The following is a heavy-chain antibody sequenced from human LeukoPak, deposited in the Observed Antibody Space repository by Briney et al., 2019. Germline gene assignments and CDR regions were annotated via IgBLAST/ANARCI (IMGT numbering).Heavy chain of an antibody. V-gene: IGHV1-46*01. CDR2: INPSGGST. J-gene: IGHJ6*02. CDR1: GYTFTSYY. CDR3: ARDLGDSGYDFWSGYYLAYGMDV. Sequence: ASVKVSCKASGYTFTSYYMHWVRQAPGQGLEWMGIINPSGGSTSYAQKFQGRVTMTRDTSTSTVYMELSSLRSEDTAVYYCARDLGDSGYDFWSGYYLAYGMDVWGQGTTVTVSS. D-gene: IGHD3-3*01.